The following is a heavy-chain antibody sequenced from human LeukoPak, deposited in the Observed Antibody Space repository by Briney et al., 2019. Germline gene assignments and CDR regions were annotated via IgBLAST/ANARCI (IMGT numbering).Heavy chain of an antibody. J-gene: IGHJ4*02. CDR2: IIPIFGTA. V-gene: IGHV1-69*13. Sequence: ASVKVSCKASGGTFSSYAISWVRQAPGQGLEWMGGIIPIFGTANYAQKFQGRVTITADESTSTAYMELSSLRSEDTAVYYCARGEEDYATNSGYDPFDYWGQGTLVTVSS. CDR3: ARGEEDYATNSGYDPFDY. D-gene: IGHD5-12*01. CDR1: GGTFSSYA.